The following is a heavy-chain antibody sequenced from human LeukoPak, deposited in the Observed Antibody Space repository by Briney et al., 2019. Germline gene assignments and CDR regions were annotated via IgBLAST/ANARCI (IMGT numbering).Heavy chain of an antibody. D-gene: IGHD3-16*01. CDR3: ARSAGGRGVNYFDY. Sequence: PSETLSLTCTVSGGSISSSSYYWGWIRQPPGKGLEWIGSIYYSGSTYYNPSLKSRVTISVDTSKNQFSLKLSSVTAADTAVYYCARSAGGRGVNYFDYWGQGTLVTVSS. CDR2: IYYSGST. V-gene: IGHV4-39*07. CDR1: GGSISSSSYY. J-gene: IGHJ4*02.